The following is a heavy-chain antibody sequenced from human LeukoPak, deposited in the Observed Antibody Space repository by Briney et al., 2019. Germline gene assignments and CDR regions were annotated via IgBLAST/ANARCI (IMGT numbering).Heavy chain of an antibody. Sequence: TGGSLRLSCAASGFTFSSYWTSWVRQAPGKGLEWVANIKQDGSEKYYVDSVKGRFTISRDNAKNSLYLQMNSLRAEDTAVYCCAKLRGSYWYYFDYWGQGTLVTVSS. J-gene: IGHJ4*02. V-gene: IGHV3-7*01. CDR3: AKLRGSYWYYFDY. D-gene: IGHD1-26*01. CDR2: IKQDGSEK. CDR1: GFTFSSYW.